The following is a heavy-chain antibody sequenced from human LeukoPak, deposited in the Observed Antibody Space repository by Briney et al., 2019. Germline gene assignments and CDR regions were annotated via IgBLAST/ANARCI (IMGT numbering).Heavy chain of an antibody. Sequence: SGGSLRLSCAASGFTFSSYAMHWVRQAPGKGLEWVAVISYDGSNKYYADSVKGRFTISRDNSKNTLYLQMNSLRAEDTAVYYCAAGLGYCSGGSCQGPGYWGQGTLVTVSS. J-gene: IGHJ4*02. V-gene: IGHV3-30-3*01. D-gene: IGHD2-15*01. CDR3: AAGLGYCSGGSCQGPGY. CDR1: GFTFSSYA. CDR2: ISYDGSNK.